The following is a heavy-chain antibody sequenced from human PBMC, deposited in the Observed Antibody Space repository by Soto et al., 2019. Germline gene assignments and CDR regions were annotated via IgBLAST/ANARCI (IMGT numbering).Heavy chain of an antibody. V-gene: IGHV3-30*18. CDR3: AKDLVFGVVNYYYGMDV. CDR2: ISYDGSNK. Sequence: SCKASGGTFSSYGMHWVRQAPGKGLEWVAVISYDGSNKYYADSVKGRFTISRDNSKNTLYLQMNSLRAEDTAVYYCAKDLVFGVVNYYYGMDVWGQGTTVTVSS. D-gene: IGHD3-3*01. CDR1: GGTFSSYG. J-gene: IGHJ6*02.